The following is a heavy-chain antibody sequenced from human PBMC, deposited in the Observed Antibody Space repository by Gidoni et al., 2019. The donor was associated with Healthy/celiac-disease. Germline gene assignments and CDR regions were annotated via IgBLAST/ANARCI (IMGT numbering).Heavy chain of an antibody. CDR2: IYHSGST. D-gene: IGHD6-13*01. V-gene: IGHV4-4*02. CDR3: ASAAAGDYYFDY. CDR1: GGSISSSNW. J-gene: IGHJ4*02. Sequence: QVQLQESGQGLVKPSGTLSITCALSGGSISSSNWWSRVRQPPREGLEWIGEIYHSGSTNYNPSLKSRVTRPVDKSKNQFYLKLSSVTAADTAVYYCASAAAGDYYFDYWGQGTLVTVSS.